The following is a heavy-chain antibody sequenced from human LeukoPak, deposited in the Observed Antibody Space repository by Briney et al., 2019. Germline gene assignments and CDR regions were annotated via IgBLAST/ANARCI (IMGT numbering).Heavy chain of an antibody. Sequence: SQTLSLTCVISGDSVSNNVAVWNWIRLSPSTGLEWLGRTYYRSKWHNHYAVSMESRITISPDTSKNQFYLQLDSVTPEDTAVYYCARDAVGASLFEYWGQGTLVTVSS. CDR2: TYYRSKWHN. D-gene: IGHD1-26*01. J-gene: IGHJ4*02. CDR3: ARDAVGASLFEY. V-gene: IGHV6-1*01. CDR1: GDSVSNNVAV.